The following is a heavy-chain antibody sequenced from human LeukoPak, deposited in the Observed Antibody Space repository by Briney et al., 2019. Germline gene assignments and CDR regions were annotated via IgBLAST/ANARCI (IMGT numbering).Heavy chain of an antibody. CDR2: ISGSGGST. V-gene: IGHV3-23*01. Sequence: QPGGSLRLSCAASGFTFTSYWMHWVRQAPGKGLVWVSAISGSGGSTYYADSVKGRFTISRDNSKNTLYLQMNSLRAEDTAVYYCAKGIRYFAMVNYFDYWGQGTLVTVSS. CDR3: AKGIRYFAMVNYFDY. D-gene: IGHD3-9*01. CDR1: GFTFTSYW. J-gene: IGHJ4*02.